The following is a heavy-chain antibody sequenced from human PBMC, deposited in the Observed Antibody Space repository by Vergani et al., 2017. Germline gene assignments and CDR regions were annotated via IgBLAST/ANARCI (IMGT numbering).Heavy chain of an antibody. Sequence: QVQLQESGPGLVKPSETLSLTCTVSGGSISSYYWSWIRQPPGKGLEWIGYIYYSGSTNYNPSLKSRVTISVDTSKNQFSLKLSSVTAADTAVYYCARWGWKYQLLLPPYYMDVWGKGTTVTVSS. V-gene: IGHV4-59*01. J-gene: IGHJ6*03. CDR2: IYYSGST. CDR1: GGSISSYY. CDR3: ARWGWKYQLLLPPYYMDV. D-gene: IGHD2-2*01.